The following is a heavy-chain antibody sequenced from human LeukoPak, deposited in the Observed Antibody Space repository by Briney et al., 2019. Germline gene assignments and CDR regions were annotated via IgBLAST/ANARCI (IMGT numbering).Heavy chain of an antibody. V-gene: IGHV4-39*01. CDR1: GGSISSSSYY. D-gene: IGHD6-19*01. CDR3: ARHWGTFIAVAGTGYFQH. Sequence: PSETLSLTCTVSGGSISSSSYYWGWIRQPPGKGLEWIGSIYYSGSTYYNPSLRSRVTISVDTSKNQFSLKLSSVTAADTAVYYCARHWGTFIAVAGTGYFQHWGQGTLVTVSS. CDR2: IYYSGST. J-gene: IGHJ1*01.